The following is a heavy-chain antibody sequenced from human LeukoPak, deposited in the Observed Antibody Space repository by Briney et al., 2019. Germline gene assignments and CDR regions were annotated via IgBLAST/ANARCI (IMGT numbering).Heavy chain of an antibody. CDR3: ARDRGNDYNSYFFDY. J-gene: IGHJ4*02. Sequence: GGSLRLSCAASRFTFSTYWMSWVRQAPGKGLEWVANIKQDGREKYYVDSVKGRFTISRDNAKNSLYLQMNSLRAEDTAVYYCARDRGNDYNSYFFDYWGQGILVTVSS. D-gene: IGHD5-24*01. CDR1: RFTFSTYW. CDR2: IKQDGREK. V-gene: IGHV3-7*01.